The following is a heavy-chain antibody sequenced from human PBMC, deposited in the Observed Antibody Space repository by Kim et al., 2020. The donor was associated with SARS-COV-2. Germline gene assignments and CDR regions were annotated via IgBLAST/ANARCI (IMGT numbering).Heavy chain of an antibody. CDR2: ISNSGNNI. CDR1: GFTFSDYY. Sequence: GGSLRLSCTASGFTFSDYYMGWIRQAPGKGLEGISYISNSGNNIYYADSVKGRFTISRDNTKNSLYFHMNSLRAEDTAGYYCARDPYGSGSYYFDYWGQG. CDR3: ARDPYGSGSYYFDY. D-gene: IGHD3-10*01. J-gene: IGHJ4*02. V-gene: IGHV3-11*04.